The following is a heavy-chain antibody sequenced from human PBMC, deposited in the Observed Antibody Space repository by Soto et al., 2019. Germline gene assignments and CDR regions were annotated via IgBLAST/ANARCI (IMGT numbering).Heavy chain of an antibody. J-gene: IGHJ5*02. CDR1: GGSVSSGSYY. CDR3: AREIRVITMVRGVINWFDP. Sequence: SETLSLTCTVSGGSVSSGSYYWSWIRQPPGKGLEWIGYIYYSGSTNYNPSLKSRVTISVDTSKNRFSLKLSSVTAADTAVYYCAREIRVITMVRGVINWFDPWGQGTLVTVSS. CDR2: IYYSGST. D-gene: IGHD3-10*01. V-gene: IGHV4-61*01.